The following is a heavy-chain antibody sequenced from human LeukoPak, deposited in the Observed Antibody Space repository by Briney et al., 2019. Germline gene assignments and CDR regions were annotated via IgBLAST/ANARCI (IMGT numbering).Heavy chain of an antibody. Sequence: PSETLSLTCTVSDGSITNNDWSWVRQTPGKGLEFIGYVHYSGTTNYNPSLRSRVTISIDTSRKHFFLKLKSVTAADTAVYYCARGEPSGYYPYFDYWGQGTLVTVSS. V-gene: IGHV4-59*01. CDR2: VHYSGTT. D-gene: IGHD3-22*01. CDR3: ARGEPSGYYPYFDY. CDR1: DGSITNND. J-gene: IGHJ4*02.